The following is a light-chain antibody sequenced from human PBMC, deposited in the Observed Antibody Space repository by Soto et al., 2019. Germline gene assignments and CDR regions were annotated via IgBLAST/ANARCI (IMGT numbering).Light chain of an antibody. CDR1: SGHSSYA. J-gene: IGLJ2*01. Sequence: QPVLTQSPSASASQGASVKLTCTLSSGHSSYAIAWHQQQPEKGPRYLMKLNSDGSHSKGDGIPDRFSGSSSGAERYLTISSLQSEDEADYYCQTWGTGIQVFGGGTKVTVL. V-gene: IGLV4-69*01. CDR2: LNSDGSH. CDR3: QTWGTGIQV.